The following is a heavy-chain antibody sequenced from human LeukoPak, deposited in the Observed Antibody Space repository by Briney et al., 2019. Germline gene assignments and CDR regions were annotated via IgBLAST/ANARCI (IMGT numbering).Heavy chain of an antibody. D-gene: IGHD3-22*01. CDR2: ISYDGSNK. J-gene: IGHJ3*02. CDR1: GFTFSSYA. V-gene: IGHV3-30*04. Sequence: GGSLRLSCAASGFTFSSYAMHWVRQAPGKGLEWVAVISYDGSNKYYADSVKGRFTISRDNSKNTLYLQMNSLRAEDTAVYYCARETYYYDSSGYAFDIWGRGTMVTVSS. CDR3: ARETYYYDSSGYAFDI.